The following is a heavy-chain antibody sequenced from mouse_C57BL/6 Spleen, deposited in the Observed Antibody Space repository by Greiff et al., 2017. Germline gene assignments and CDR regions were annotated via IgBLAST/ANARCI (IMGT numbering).Heavy chain of an antibody. J-gene: IGHJ4*01. CDR1: GFSFTSYG. CDR2: IWSGGST. V-gene: IGHV2-2*01. Sequence: QVQLKESGPGLVQPSQCLSITCTASGFSFTSYGVHWVRQSPGKGLEWLGVIWSGGSTDYNAAFITRLSISKDNSKSQVFFKMNSLQADDTAIYYCAREGDYYSKSYAMDYWGQGTSVTVSS. CDR3: AREGDYYSKSYAMDY. D-gene: IGHD2-5*01.